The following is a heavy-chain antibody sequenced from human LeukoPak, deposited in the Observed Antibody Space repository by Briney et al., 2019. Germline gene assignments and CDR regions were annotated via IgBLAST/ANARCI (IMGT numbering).Heavy chain of an antibody. Sequence: PSQTLSLTCTVSGGSISSDTYYWSWIRQHPGKGLEWIGYIYYSGSTYYDPSLQSRVSISLDTSKNQFSLRLRSVTAADTAVSYCVRWNLAVGWLDPWGQGTLVTVSS. V-gene: IGHV4-31*03. CDR1: GGSISSDTYY. CDR3: VRWNLAVGWLDP. D-gene: IGHD1-1*01. J-gene: IGHJ5*02. CDR2: IYYSGST.